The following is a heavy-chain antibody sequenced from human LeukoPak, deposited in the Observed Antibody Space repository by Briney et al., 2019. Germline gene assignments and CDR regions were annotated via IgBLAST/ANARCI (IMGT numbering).Heavy chain of an antibody. J-gene: IGHJ6*03. CDR2: INPNSGGT. CDR1: GYTFTGYY. V-gene: IGHV1-2*02. D-gene: IGHD2-15*01. Sequence: ASVKVSCKASGYTFTGYYMHWVRQAPGQGLECMGWINPNSGGTNYAQKFQGRVTMTRDTSISTAYMELSSLTSDDTAVYHCARGVVAATFYYHMDVWGKGTTVTVSS. CDR3: ARGVVAATFYYHMDV.